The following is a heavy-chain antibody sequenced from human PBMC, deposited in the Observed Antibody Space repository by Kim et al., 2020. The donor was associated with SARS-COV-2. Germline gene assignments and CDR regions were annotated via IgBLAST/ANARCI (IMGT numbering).Heavy chain of an antibody. J-gene: IGHJ3*02. CDR2: IYYSGST. D-gene: IGHD2-15*01. V-gene: IGHV4-39*01. Sequence: SETLSLTCTVSGGSISSSSYYWGWIRQPPGKGLEWIGSIYYSGSTYYNPSLKSRVTISVDTSKNQFSLKLSSVTAADTAVYYCARQPGYCSGGSCYSDAFDIWGQGTMVTVSS. CDR1: GGSISSSSYY. CDR3: ARQPGYCSGGSCYSDAFDI.